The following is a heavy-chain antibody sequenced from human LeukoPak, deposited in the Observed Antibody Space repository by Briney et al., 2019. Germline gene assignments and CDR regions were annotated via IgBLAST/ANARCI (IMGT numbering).Heavy chain of an antibody. V-gene: IGHV3-21*01. CDR1: GFTFSNYN. CDR2: ISSSGSYI. J-gene: IGHJ6*03. Sequence: GGSLRLSCAASGFTFSNYNMNWVRQAPGKGLEWVSSISSSGSYIYYADSVKGRFTIPRDNAKNSLYLQMNSLRAEDTAVYYCARGGGSRDGYNYVDVWGKGTTVTVSS. D-gene: IGHD5-24*01. CDR3: ARGGGSRDGYNYVDV.